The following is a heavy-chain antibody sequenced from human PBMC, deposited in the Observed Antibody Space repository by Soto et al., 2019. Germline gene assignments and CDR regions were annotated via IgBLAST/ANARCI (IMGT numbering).Heavy chain of an antibody. V-gene: IGHV3-30*18. CDR2: ISYDGSNK. Sequence: GGSLRLSCAASGFTFSSYGMHWVRQAPGKGLEWVAVISYDGSNKYYADSVKGRFTISRDNSKNTLYLQMNSLRAEDTAVYYCAKGSNLWGQGTLVTVSS. J-gene: IGHJ4*02. CDR1: GFTFSSYG. CDR3: AKGSNL.